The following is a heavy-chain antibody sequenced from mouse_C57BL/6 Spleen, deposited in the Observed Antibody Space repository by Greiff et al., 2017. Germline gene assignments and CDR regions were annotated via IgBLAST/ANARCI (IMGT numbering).Heavy chain of an antibody. CDR2: IYPRSGNT. CDR1: GYTFTSYG. D-gene: IGHD1-1*01. J-gene: IGHJ1*03. Sequence: VQLQQSGAELARPGASVKLSCKASGYTFTSYGISWVKQRTGQGLEWIGEIYPRSGNTYYNEKFKGKATLTADKSSSPAYMELRSLRSEDSAVYVCARERGYCGSSDWYFDVWGTGTTVTVSS. CDR3: ARERGYCGSSDWYFDV. V-gene: IGHV1-81*01.